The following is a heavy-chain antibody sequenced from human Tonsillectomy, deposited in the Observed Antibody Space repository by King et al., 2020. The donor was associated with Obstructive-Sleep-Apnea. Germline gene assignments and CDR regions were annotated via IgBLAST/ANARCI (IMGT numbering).Heavy chain of an antibody. V-gene: IGHV4-59*01. CDR1: GGSISSYY. J-gene: IGHJ3*02. CDR3: ARDGYDPIDAFDI. D-gene: IGHD3-16*01. CDR2: IYYSGST. Sequence: QLQESGPGLVKPSETLSLTCTVSGGSISSYYWSWIRQPPGKGLEWIGYIYYSGSTNYNPSLKSRVTISVDTSKNQFSLKLSSVTAADTAVYYCARDGYDPIDAFDIWGQGTMVTVSS.